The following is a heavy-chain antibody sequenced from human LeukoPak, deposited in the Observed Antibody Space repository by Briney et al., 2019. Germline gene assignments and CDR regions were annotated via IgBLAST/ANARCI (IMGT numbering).Heavy chain of an antibody. J-gene: IGHJ4*02. CDR3: ASGTIVGARGADD. Sequence: GGSLRLSCSASGFIFSTSSMKWFRQAPGKALEWVSAISGTSVHIYYADSVKGQFTISRDNVKESLYLHMNSLRAEDTAVYYCASGTIVGARGADDWGQGTLVTVSS. V-gene: IGHV3-21*01. D-gene: IGHD1-26*01. CDR2: ISGTSVHI. CDR1: GFIFSTSS.